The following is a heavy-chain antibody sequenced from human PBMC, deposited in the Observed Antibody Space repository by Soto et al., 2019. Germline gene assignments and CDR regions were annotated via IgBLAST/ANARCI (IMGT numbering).Heavy chain of an antibody. Sequence: SETLSLTCVVSGGSISSYYWSWIRQPPGKGLEWIGYIYYSGSTNYNPSLKSRVTISVDTSKNQFSLKLSSVTAADTAVYYCARDSGGLYCSGGSCGSFDIWGQGTMVTVSS. D-gene: IGHD2-15*01. J-gene: IGHJ3*02. CDR1: GGSISSYY. CDR2: IYYSGST. CDR3: ARDSGGLYCSGGSCGSFDI. V-gene: IGHV4-59*01.